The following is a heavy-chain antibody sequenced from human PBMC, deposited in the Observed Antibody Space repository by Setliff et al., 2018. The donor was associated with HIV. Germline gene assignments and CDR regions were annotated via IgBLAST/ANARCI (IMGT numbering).Heavy chain of an antibody. J-gene: IGHJ3*01. CDR3: ARQRPGITVFGAATDAFDV. CDR2: ISRTSSYI. V-gene: IGHV3-21*01. Sequence: GGSLRLSCAASGFTFSSYSMNWVRQAPGKGLEWVSFISRTSSYIYYADSLKGRFTISRDNANNSLNLQMNSLRAQDTAIYYCARQRPGITVFGAATDAFDVWGLGTAVTVSS. D-gene: IGHD3-3*01. CDR1: GFTFSSYS.